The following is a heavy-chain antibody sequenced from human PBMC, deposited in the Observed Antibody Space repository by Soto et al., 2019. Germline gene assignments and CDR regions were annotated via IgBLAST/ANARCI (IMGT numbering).Heavy chain of an antibody. V-gene: IGHV3-30*03. CDR2: ISHDGQNQ. CDR1: GFAFGSHG. D-gene: IGHD2-21*01. CDR3: ARERADIVVAPVATSGMDV. J-gene: IGHJ6*02. Sequence: QVQLVESGGGVVQPGRSLKLSCIGSGFAFGSHGMHWVRQVSGKGLEWVAVISHDGQNQYYRDSVKGRFTISRDNSKNSTYLEVNSLRVEDTAVYHCARERADIVVAPVATSGMDVWGQGTAVTVSS.